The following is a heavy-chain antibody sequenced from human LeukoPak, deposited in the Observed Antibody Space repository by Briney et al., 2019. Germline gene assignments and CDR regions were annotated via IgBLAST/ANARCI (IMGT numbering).Heavy chain of an antibody. Sequence: ASVKVSCKSYGYTFTSYFMHWVRQAPGQGLEWMGIINPSGGSTNYAQKFQGRVSMTGDTSISTAYMELSRLRSDDTAVYYCARTLVVINDAFDIWGQGTMVTVSS. CDR3: ARTLVVINDAFDI. J-gene: IGHJ3*02. CDR1: GYTFTSYF. D-gene: IGHD3-22*01. CDR2: INPSGGST. V-gene: IGHV1-2*02.